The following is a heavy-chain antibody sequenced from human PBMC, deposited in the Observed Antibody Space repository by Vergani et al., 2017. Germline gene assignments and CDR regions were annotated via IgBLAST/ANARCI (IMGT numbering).Heavy chain of an antibody. D-gene: IGHD4-17*01. CDR2: LSSSSRYI. CDR3: AREAYGDYLLGGYYFDY. Sequence: EVQLVESGGGLVKPGGSLRLSGAASGFTFRSYSRNWVRQAPGKGLEWVSSLSSSSRYIYYADSVKGRFTVSGDNAKNALYLQMNSLRAEDTAVYYCAREAYGDYLLGGYYFDYWGQGTLVTVSA. J-gene: IGHJ4*02. V-gene: IGHV3-21*01. CDR1: GFTFRSYS.